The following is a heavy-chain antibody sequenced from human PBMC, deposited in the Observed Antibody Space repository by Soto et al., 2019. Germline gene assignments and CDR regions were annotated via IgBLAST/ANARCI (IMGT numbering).Heavy chain of an antibody. CDR2: ISGSGSPI. CDR1: GFTFSPYS. Sequence: GGSLRLSCAASGFTFSPYSMNWVRQAPGRGLGWVAFISGSGSPIYYADSVEGRFTISRDNAKNSLYLQMNSLRDDDTAVYYCVRIRGRRYGYADYWGQGSQGTVSS. D-gene: IGHD5-18*01. V-gene: IGHV3-48*02. J-gene: IGHJ4*02. CDR3: VRIRGRRYGYADY.